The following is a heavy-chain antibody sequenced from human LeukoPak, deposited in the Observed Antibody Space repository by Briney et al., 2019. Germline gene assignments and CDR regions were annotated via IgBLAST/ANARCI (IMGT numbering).Heavy chain of an antibody. D-gene: IGHD3-3*01. V-gene: IGHV1-24*01. CDR2: FDPEDGDT. CDR1: GYTLTELS. Sequence: ASVKVSCKVSGYTLTELSMHWVRQAPGKGLEWMGGFDPEDGDTIYAQKFQGRVTMIEDTSTDTAYMELSSLRSEDTAVYYCATGFGVVIIYNYWGQGTLVTVSS. J-gene: IGHJ4*02. CDR3: ATGFGVVIIYNY.